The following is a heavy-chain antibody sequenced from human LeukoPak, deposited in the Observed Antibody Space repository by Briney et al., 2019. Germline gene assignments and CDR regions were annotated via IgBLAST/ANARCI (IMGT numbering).Heavy chain of an antibody. Sequence: SETLSLTRTVSGGSISSYYWSWIRQPAGKGLEWIGRIYTSGSTNYSPSLKSRVTMSVDTSKNQFSLKLSSVTAADTAVYYCASHMRGSGYNAAFDYWGQGTLVTVSS. J-gene: IGHJ4*02. CDR3: ASHMRGSGYNAAFDY. V-gene: IGHV4-4*07. D-gene: IGHD3-22*01. CDR1: GGSISSYY. CDR2: IYTSGST.